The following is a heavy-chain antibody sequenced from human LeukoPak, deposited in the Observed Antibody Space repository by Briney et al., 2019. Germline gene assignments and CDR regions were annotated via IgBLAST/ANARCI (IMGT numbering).Heavy chain of an antibody. D-gene: IGHD3-10*01. J-gene: IGHJ5*02. V-gene: IGHV4-34*01. CDR3: ARGKITTVRGVIRVWFDP. Sequence: PSETLSLTCAVYGGSFSGYYWSWIRQPPGKGLEWIGEINHSGSTNYNPSLKSRVTISVDTSKNQFSLKLSSVTAADTAVYYCARGKITTVRGVIRVWFDPWGQGTLVTVSS. CDR1: GGSFSGYY. CDR2: INHSGST.